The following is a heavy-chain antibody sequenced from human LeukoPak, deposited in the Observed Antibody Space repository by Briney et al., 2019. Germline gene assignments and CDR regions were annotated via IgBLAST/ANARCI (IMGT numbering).Heavy chain of an antibody. CDR1: GFTFEDYG. CDR2: INWNGDNP. V-gene: IGHV3-20*04. D-gene: IGHD1-26*01. Sequence: GGSLRLSCEASGFTFEDYGMTWVRHRPGRGLEYVAEINWNGDNPVYENSLRGRFTISRNNAKNSVFLQMNSLRVEDTAFYYCARRSLSGATTGYYYDSWGQGTLVAVSS. CDR3: ARRSLSGATTGYYYDS. J-gene: IGHJ5*01.